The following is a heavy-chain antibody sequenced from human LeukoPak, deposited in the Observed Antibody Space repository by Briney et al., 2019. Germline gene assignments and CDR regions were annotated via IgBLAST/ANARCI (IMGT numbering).Heavy chain of an antibody. D-gene: IGHD5-12*01. V-gene: IGHV1-69*01. CDR3: ARGVPGGATIHYYYGMDV. CDR1: RGTFSSYA. CDR2: IIPIFGTA. J-gene: IGHJ6*04. Sequence: SVKVSCKASRGTFSSYAISWVRQAPGQGLERMGGIIPIFGTANYAQKFQGRVTITADESTSTAYMELSSLRSEDTAVYYCARGVPGGATIHYYYGMDVWGKGTTVTVSS.